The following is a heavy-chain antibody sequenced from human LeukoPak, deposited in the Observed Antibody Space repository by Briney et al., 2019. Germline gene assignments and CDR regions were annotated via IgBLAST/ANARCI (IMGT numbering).Heavy chain of an antibody. J-gene: IGHJ4*02. CDR3: ARDRFLEWLLKTTGFDY. CDR2: IYYSGST. CDR1: GGSISSSSYY. V-gene: IGHV4-39*02. D-gene: IGHD3-3*01. Sequence: PSETLSLTCTVSGGSISSSSYYWGWIRQPPGKGLEWIGSIYYSGSTYYNPSLKSRVTISVDTSKNQFSLKLSSVTAADTAVYYCARDRFLEWLLKTTGFDYWGQGTLVTVSS.